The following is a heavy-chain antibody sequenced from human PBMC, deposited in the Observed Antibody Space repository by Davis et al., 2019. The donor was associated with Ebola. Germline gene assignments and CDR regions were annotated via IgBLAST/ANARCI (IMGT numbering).Heavy chain of an antibody. CDR3: ARAVGGFSYGMDV. V-gene: IGHV4-34*01. D-gene: IGHD2-15*01. CDR2: INHSGST. Sequence: MPSETLSLTCAVYGGSFSGYYWSWIRQPPGKGLEWIGEINHSGSTNYNPSLKNRVTISVDTSKNQFSLKLSSVTAADTAVYYCARAVGGFSYGMDVWGQGTTVTVSS. J-gene: IGHJ6*02. CDR1: GGSFSGYY.